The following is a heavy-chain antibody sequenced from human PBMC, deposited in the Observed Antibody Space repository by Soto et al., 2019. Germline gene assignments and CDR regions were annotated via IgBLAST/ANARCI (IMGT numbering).Heavy chain of an antibody. D-gene: IGHD6-13*01. CDR1: NGSLSNSY. J-gene: IGHJ5*02. CDR2: IYTSGST. CDR3: ARSSHKESWFNP. V-gene: IGHV4-4*07. Sequence: QVQLQESGPGLVKPSETLSLSCTVSNGSLSNSYWNWIRQPAGKGLEWIGRIYTSGSTNYNPSVRRRVTLSVDTSKNQFSLKLNSVTAADPAVYYCARSSHKESWFNPWGQGTLVTVSS.